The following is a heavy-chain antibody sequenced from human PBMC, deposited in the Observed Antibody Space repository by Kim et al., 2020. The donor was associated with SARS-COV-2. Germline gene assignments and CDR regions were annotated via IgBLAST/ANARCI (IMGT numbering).Heavy chain of an antibody. D-gene: IGHD6-13*01. V-gene: IGHV7-4-1*02. Sequence: AAVKVSCKASGYTFTSYAMNWVRQAPGQGLEWMGWINTNTGNPTYAQGFTGRFVFSLDTSVSTAYLQISSLKAEDTAVYYCARGTYSSSWADAFDIWGQGTMVTVSS. CDR2: INTNTGNP. J-gene: IGHJ3*02. CDR3: ARGTYSSSWADAFDI. CDR1: GYTFTSYA.